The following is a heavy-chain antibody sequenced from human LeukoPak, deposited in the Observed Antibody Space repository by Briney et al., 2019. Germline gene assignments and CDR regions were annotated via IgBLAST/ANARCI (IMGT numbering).Heavy chain of an antibody. CDR2: MSPHSGDT. CDR1: GYTFTTYD. D-gene: IGHD2-15*01. V-gene: IGHV1-8*01. J-gene: IGHJ4*02. Sequence: ASVKVSCKATGYTFTTYDINWVRQATGQGPEWMGWMSPHSGDTGYAQNFQGRVTITRDTSITTAYMELSSLGFEDTAVYYCARGVAAGVDYWGQGTLVTVSS. CDR3: ARGVAAGVDY.